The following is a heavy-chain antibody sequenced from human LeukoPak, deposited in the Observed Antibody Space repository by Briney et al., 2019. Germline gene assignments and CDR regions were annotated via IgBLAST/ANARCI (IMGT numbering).Heavy chain of an antibody. J-gene: IGHJ4*02. D-gene: IGHD3-22*01. CDR1: GFTFSSYA. Sequence: PGGSLRLSCAASGFTFSSYAMSWVRQAPRKGLEWVSAISGSGGSTYYADSVKGRFTISRDNSKNTLYLQMNSLRAEDTAVYYCAKLGEGTYYYDSSGYYDHTYYFDYWGQGTLVTVSS. CDR2: ISGSGGST. CDR3: AKLGEGTYYYDSSGYYDHTYYFDY. V-gene: IGHV3-23*01.